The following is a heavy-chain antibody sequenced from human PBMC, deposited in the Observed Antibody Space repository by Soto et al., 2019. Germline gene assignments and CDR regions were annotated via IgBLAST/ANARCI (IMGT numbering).Heavy chain of an antibody. CDR3: TKNFYFDS. J-gene: IGHJ4*02. Sequence: HPGGSLRLSCAASGFTFSSYAMSWFRQAPGKGLEWVSSINAVDEYTKYADSVKGRFTISRDNPKNTVTLQMNSLRDEDTAVYYCTKNFYFDSWGQGTLVTVST. CDR1: GFTFSSYA. V-gene: IGHV3-23*01. CDR2: INAVDEYT.